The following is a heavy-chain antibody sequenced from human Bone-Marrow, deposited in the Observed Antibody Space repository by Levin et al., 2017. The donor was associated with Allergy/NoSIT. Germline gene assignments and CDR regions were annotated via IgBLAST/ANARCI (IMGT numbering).Heavy chain of an antibody. J-gene: IGHJ4*02. Sequence: PGGSLRLSCATSGFTFSEYAMSWVRQAPGKGLEWVSGISGSGGSANHADSVKGRFTISKDYSKDTLYLQMNRLRAEDTAVYYCAKDRYCVGGRCPLDYWGQGTLVTVSS. CDR2: ISGSGGSA. CDR1: GFTFSEYA. D-gene: IGHD2-15*01. V-gene: IGHV3-23*01. CDR3: AKDRYCVGGRCPLDY.